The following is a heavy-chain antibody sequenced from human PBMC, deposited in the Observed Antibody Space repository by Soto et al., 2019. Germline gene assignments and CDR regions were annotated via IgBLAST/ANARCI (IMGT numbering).Heavy chain of an antibody. CDR3: ARGRIAARVWVPRGPVYYFDY. V-gene: IGHV1-8*01. CDR2: MNPSSGNT. Sequence: QVQLVQSGAEVKKPGASVKVSCKASGYTFTSYDINWVRQATGQGLEWMGWMNPSSGNTGYAQKLQGRVTLTRNTYISTAYMALNSLRSEGTAVYYCARGRIAARVWVPRGPVYYFDYWGQGTLFSVGS. CDR1: GYTFTSYD. J-gene: IGHJ4*02. D-gene: IGHD6-6*01.